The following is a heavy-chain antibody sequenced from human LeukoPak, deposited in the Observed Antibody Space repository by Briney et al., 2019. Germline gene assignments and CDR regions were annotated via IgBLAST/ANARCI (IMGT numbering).Heavy chain of an antibody. D-gene: IGHD5-18*01. CDR3: ARDPRSTAPVYYFDY. CDR1: GFTFDDDA. V-gene: IGHV3-20*04. Sequence: PGGSLRLSCAASGFTFDDDAMNWVRQAPGKGRWWFFDINWSGGSTGYADSVKGRFTISRDNAKNSLYLQMNSLRAEDTALYYCARDPRSTAPVYYFDYWGQGTLVTVSS. CDR2: INWSGGST. J-gene: IGHJ4*02.